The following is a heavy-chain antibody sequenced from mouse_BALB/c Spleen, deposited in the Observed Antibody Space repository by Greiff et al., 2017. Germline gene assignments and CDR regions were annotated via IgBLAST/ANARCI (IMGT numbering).Heavy chain of an antibody. Sequence: QLQQSGAELAKPGASVKMSCKASGYTFTSYWMHWVKQRPGQGLEWIGYINPSTGYTEYNQKFKGKATLTADKSYSTAYMQLSSLTSENSAVYFCARERGTGYFDYWGQGTTLTVSS. V-gene: IGHV1-7*01. CDR1: GYTFTSYW. CDR2: INPSTGYT. CDR3: ARERGTGYFDY. J-gene: IGHJ2*01. D-gene: IGHD4-1*01.